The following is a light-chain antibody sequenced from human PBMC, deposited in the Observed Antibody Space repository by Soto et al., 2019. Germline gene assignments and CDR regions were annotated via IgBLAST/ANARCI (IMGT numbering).Light chain of an antibody. V-gene: IGKV1-5*03. CDR2: KAS. J-gene: IGKJ1*01. CDR1: QSISSW. Sequence: DIQMTQSPSTLSASVGDRVTLTCRASQSISSWLAWYQQKPGKAPKLLIYKASSLESGVPSRFSGSGSGTEFTITISSLQPDDFASYYCQQYNSYPSTFGQGTKVEIK. CDR3: QQYNSYPST.